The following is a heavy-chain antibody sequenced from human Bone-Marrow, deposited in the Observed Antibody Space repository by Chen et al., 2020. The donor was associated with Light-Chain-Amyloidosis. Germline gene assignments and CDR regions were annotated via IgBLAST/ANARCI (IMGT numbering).Heavy chain of an antibody. Sequence: QLQLHESGPGLVKPSATLSLTSTFSGCSISSISYYWCWIRQPPGKGLEWIGSIYYSGRTYYNPSLKSRVTISVDTSKNQFSLKLSSVTAADTAVYYCARHSIFGVVIMGVPPSSPFDYWGQGTLVTVSS. D-gene: IGHD3-3*01. CDR2: IYYSGRT. CDR3: ARHSIFGVVIMGVPPSSPFDY. J-gene: IGHJ4*02. V-gene: IGHV4-39*01. CDR1: GCSISSISYY.